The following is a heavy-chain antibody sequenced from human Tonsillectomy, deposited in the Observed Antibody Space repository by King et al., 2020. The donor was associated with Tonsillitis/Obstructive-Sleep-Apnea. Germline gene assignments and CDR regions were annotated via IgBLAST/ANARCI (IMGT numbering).Heavy chain of an antibody. Sequence: VQLVESGAEVKKPGASVNVSCKASGYTFTRYDINWVRQATGQGLEWMGWMNPNSGNTCYAQKFQGRVTMTRKTSISTAYMELSSLRSEETAVYYCAREGRSAEGTNNWFDTWGQGTLVTVSS. CDR3: AREGRSAEGTNNWFDT. J-gene: IGHJ5*02. V-gene: IGHV1-8*01. CDR2: MNPNSGNT. CDR1: GYTFTRYD. D-gene: IGHD1-1*01.